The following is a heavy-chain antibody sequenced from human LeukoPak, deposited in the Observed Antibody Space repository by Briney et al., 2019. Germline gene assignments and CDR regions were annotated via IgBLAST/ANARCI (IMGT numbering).Heavy chain of an antibody. D-gene: IGHD6-19*01. CDR1: GFTFSSYS. V-gene: IGHV3-21*01. CDR3: ARASAVAGTRHY. J-gene: IGHJ4*02. CDR2: ISSSSSYR. Sequence: GGSLRLSCAASGFTFSSYSMNWVRQPPGKGLEWVSSISSSSSYRYYADSVKGRFTISRDNAKNSLYLQMNSLRAEDTAVYYCARASAVAGTRHYWGQGTLVTVSP.